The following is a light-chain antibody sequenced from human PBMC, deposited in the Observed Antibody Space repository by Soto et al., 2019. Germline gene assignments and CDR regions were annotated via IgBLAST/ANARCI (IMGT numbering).Light chain of an antibody. CDR3: QQYYSYKLT. CDR2: AAS. Sequence: AIRMTQSPSSLSASTVDRVTITCRASQGISSYLAWYQQKPGKAPKLLIYAASTLQSGVPSRFSGSGSGTDFTLTISCLQSEDFATYYCQQYYSYKLTFGGGTKVDI. J-gene: IGKJ4*01. V-gene: IGKV1-8*01. CDR1: QGISSY.